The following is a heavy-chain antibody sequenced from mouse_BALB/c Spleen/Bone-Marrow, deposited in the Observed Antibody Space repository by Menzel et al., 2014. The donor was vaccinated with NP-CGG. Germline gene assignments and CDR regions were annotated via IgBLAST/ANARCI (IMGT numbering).Heavy chain of an antibody. D-gene: IGHD2-3*01. V-gene: IGHV5-6-3*01. CDR1: GFTFSSYG. CDR3: ARDRGWLLRFAY. Sequence: EVMLVESGGGLVQPGGSLKLSRAASGFTFSSYGMSWVRPTPDKRLELVATINSNGGSTYYPDSVKGRFTISRDNAKNTLYLQMSSLKSEDTAMYYCARDRGWLLRFAYWGQGTLVTVSA. CDR2: INSNGGST. J-gene: IGHJ3*01.